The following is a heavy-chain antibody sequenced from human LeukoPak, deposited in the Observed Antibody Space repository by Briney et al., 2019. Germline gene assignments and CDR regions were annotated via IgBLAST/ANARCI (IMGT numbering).Heavy chain of an antibody. V-gene: IGHV3-30*03. D-gene: IGHD1-26*01. Sequence: GGSLRLSCAASGFTLSSYGMHWVRQAPGKGLEWVAVISYDGSNKYYADSVKGRFTISRDNSKNTLYLQMNSLRAEDTAVYYCATDGVGNSGSYSTTYFDYWGQGTLVTVSS. CDR3: ATDGVGNSGSYSTTYFDY. J-gene: IGHJ4*02. CDR2: ISYDGSNK. CDR1: GFTLSSYG.